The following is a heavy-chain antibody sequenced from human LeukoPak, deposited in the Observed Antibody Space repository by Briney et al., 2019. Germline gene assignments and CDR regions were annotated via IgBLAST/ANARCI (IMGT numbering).Heavy chain of an antibody. V-gene: IGHV3-23*01. CDR2: ISGSGGST. D-gene: IGHD4-17*01. CDR1: GFTFSSYA. CDR3: AAFYGDPKDYYFDY. Sequence: PGGSLRLSCAAPGFTFSSYAMSWVRQAPGKGLEWVSAISGSGGSTYYADSVKGRFTISRDNSKNTLYLQMNSLRAEDTAVYYCAAFYGDPKDYYFDYWGQGTLVTVSS. J-gene: IGHJ4*02.